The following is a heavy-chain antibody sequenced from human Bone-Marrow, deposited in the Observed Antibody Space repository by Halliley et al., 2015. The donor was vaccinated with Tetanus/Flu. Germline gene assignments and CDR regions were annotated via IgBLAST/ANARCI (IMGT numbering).Heavy chain of an antibody. CDR1: GASISSNNW. D-gene: IGHD4-17*01. J-gene: IGHJ4*02. V-gene: IGHV4-4*01. CDR3: ARLSDSGDYFDY. CDR2: IYHSGRT. Sequence: TLSLTCAVSGASISSNNWWIWVRQPPGKGLEWIGEIYHSGRTNYTPSLRSRISVSLDKSKIQFSLKLTSATAADTAVYFCARLSDSGDYFDYWGQGILVTVSS.